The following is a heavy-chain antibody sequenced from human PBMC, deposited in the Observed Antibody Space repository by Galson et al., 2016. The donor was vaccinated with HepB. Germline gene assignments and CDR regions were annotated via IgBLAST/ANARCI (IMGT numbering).Heavy chain of an antibody. J-gene: IGHJ4*02. CDR3: ARGGYDGYEIDY. V-gene: IGHV3-74*01. D-gene: IGHD5-12*01. CDR1: GFAFSSYW. Sequence: SLRLSCAASGFAFSSYWMYWVRQAPGKGLVWVSCLNSDGSRRSYADSVKGRFTISRDNARNTLYLQMGSLRAEDTAVYYCARGGYDGYEIDYWGQGTLVSVSS. CDR2: LNSDGSRR.